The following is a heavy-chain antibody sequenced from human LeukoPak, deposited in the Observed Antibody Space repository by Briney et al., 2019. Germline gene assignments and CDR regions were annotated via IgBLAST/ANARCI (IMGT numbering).Heavy chain of an antibody. Sequence: GGSLRLSCAASGFTLSRYSMNWVRQAPGKGLEWVSSISSSSSYIYYADSVKGRFTISRDNAKNSLYLQMNSLRAEDTAVYYCARGAAGSFDPWGQGTLVTVSS. V-gene: IGHV3-21*01. CDR2: ISSSSSYI. CDR1: GFTLSRYS. J-gene: IGHJ5*02. CDR3: ARGAAGSFDP. D-gene: IGHD6-13*01.